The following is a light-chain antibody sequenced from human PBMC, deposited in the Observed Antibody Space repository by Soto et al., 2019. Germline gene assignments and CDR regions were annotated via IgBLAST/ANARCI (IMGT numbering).Light chain of an antibody. V-gene: IGKV1-5*01. Sequence: IQMTQTPTTLSASVGDRVTITCRASQSLNSLLAWYQQKPGRAPKLLIYDASTLESGVPSRFSGSGSGTEFTLTISSLQTDDFATYYCQQYNSYSSWTCGQGTKV. CDR2: DAS. CDR3: QQYNSYSSWT. J-gene: IGKJ1*01. CDR1: QSLNSL.